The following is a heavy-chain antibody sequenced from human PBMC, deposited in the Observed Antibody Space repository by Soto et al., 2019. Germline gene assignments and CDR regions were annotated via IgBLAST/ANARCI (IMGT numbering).Heavy chain of an antibody. J-gene: IGHJ4*02. D-gene: IGHD1-26*01. CDR2: MSYDGSNE. Sequence: QVQLVESGGGVVQPGRSLRLSCAASGFTFSHYAMHWVRQAPGKGLEWVALMSYDGSNEYYADSVKGRITISRDNSKNTLYLQMNSLRAEDTAVYYCAKDGSHNFDYWGQGTLVTVSS. V-gene: IGHV3-30*18. CDR3: AKDGSHNFDY. CDR1: GFTFSHYA.